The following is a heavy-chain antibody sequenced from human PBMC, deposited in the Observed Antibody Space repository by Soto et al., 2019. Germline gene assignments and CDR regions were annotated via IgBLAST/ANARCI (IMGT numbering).Heavy chain of an antibody. J-gene: IGHJ4*02. CDR2: ISGSGGST. D-gene: IGHD6-13*01. V-gene: IGHV3-23*01. CDR1: GFTFSSYA. Sequence: HPGGSLRLSCAASGFTFSSYAMSWVRQAPGKGLEWVSAISGSGGSTYYADSVKGRFTISRDNSKNTLYLQMNSLRAEDTAVYYCAKVPTRSSSWSHQSDYWGQGTLVTVSS. CDR3: AKVPTRSSSWSHQSDY.